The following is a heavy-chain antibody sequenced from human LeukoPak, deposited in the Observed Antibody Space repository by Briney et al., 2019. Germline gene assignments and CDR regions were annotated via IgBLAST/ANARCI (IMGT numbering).Heavy chain of an antibody. CDR1: GGSLSSSSYY. J-gene: IGHJ6*03. D-gene: IGHD3-10*01. Sequence: PSETLSLTCTLSGGSLSSSSYYWRWLRQPPGTGLEWVGGINHSGSTNYNPSLTSRVTISVDTSKNQFSLKLSSVTAADTAVYYCARGYPMVRGVIPVYYMDVWGKGTTVTVSS. CDR2: INHSGST. V-gene: IGHV4-39*07. CDR3: ARGYPMVRGVIPVYYMDV.